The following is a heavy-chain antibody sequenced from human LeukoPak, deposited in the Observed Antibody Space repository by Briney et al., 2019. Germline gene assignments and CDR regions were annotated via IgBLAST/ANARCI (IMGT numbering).Heavy chain of an antibody. V-gene: IGHV3-7*01. D-gene: IGHD3-10*02. CDR2: INQVGSVK. CDR3: AELGITMIGGV. CDR1: GFTFKSDW. J-gene: IGHJ6*04. Sequence: GGSLRLSCEASGFTFKSDWMNWVRQAPGKGLEWVANINQVGSVKYYVDSVKGRFTISRDNAKNSLYLQMNSLRAEDTAVYYCAELGITMIGGVWGKGTTVTISS.